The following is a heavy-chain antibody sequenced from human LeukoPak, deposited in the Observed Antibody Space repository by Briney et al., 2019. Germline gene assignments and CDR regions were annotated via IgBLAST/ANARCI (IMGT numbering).Heavy chain of an antibody. CDR2: LSYDGSIK. V-gene: IGHV3-30-3*01. Sequence: PGRSLRLSCAASGFTFSSYAMHWVRQAPGKGLEWVAVLSYDGSIKYYADSVKGRFTISRDNSKNTLYLQMNSLRAEDTAVYYCARPPYSNNWPECFQHWGQGTLVTVSS. CDR3: ARPPYSNNWPECFQH. D-gene: IGHD6-13*01. J-gene: IGHJ1*01. CDR1: GFTFSSYA.